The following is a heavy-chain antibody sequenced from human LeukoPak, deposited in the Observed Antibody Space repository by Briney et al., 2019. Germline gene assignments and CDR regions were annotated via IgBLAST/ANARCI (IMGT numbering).Heavy chain of an antibody. CDR2: LYPLDFDK. D-gene: IGHD2-8*01. CDR3: VRQIIVPGTSQLRTFDA. CDR1: GCNFTSYW. J-gene: IGHJ4*02. Sequence: GGALEISFKASGCNFTSYWIAWVRQMPGHGVGWMGSLYPLDFDKTYSPSFQGQVTMSADRSINTAYLQWSSLKASDTALYYCVRQIIVPGTSQLRTFDAWGQGTQVSVSS. V-gene: IGHV5-51*01.